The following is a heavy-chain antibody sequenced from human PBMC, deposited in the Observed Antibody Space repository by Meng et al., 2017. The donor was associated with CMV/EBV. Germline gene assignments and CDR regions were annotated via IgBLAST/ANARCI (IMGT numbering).Heavy chain of an antibody. CDR2: ISYDGSNK. CDR1: GFAFSSYT. CDR3: ARDYSSSGDY. D-gene: IGHD6-13*01. Sequence: LSCTASGFAFSSYTMHRVRQAPGKGLEWVAVISYDGSNKYYADSVKGRFTISRDNSKNTLSLQMNSLRAEDTAVYYCARDYSSSGDYWGQGTLVTVSS. V-gene: IGHV3-30*04. J-gene: IGHJ4*02.